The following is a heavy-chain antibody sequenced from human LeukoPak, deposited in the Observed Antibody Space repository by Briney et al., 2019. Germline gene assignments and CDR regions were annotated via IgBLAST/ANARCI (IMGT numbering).Heavy chain of an antibody. Sequence: GGSLRLSCAASGFSFNSFEMSWVRQAPGKGLEWVSCISSSGSTIYYADSVKGRFTISRDNAKNSLYLQMNSLRAEDTAVYYCARGWYNSGYYCDYWGQGTLVTVSS. CDR1: GFSFNSFE. V-gene: IGHV3-48*03. J-gene: IGHJ4*02. D-gene: IGHD6-19*01. CDR2: ISSSGSTI. CDR3: ARGWYNSGYYCDY.